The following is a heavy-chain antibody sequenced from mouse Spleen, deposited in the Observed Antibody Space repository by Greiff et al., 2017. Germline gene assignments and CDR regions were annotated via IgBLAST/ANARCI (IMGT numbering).Heavy chain of an antibody. V-gene: IGHV5-12-1*01. D-gene: IGHD1-1*01. J-gene: IGHJ1*01. CDR1: GFTFSSYY. CDR2: ISSGGGST. Sequence: DVHLVESGGGLVKLGGSLKLSCAASGFTFSSYYISWVRQTPEKRLEWVATISSGGGSTYYPDSVKGRFTISRDNAKNTLYLQMSSLNSEDTAVYYCARIYGSSYGYFDVWGAGTTVTVSS. CDR3: ARIYGSSYGYFDV.